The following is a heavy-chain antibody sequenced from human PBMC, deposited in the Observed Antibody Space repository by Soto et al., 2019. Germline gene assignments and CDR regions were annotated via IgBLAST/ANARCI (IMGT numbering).Heavy chain of an antibody. Sequence: QVQLVESGGGVVQPGTSLRLSCEASGFDFSHYAMHWVRQAPGKGLEWLAILSLEGSNKYSAKAVKDRFTISRDNSKSTLYLQMNNLRPEDTAVYYCAKDGATPVAARFLDSWGQGTPVTVSS. J-gene: IGHJ4*02. D-gene: IGHD6-19*01. V-gene: IGHV3-30*18. CDR1: GFDFSHYA. CDR3: AKDGATPVAARFLDS. CDR2: LSLEGSNK.